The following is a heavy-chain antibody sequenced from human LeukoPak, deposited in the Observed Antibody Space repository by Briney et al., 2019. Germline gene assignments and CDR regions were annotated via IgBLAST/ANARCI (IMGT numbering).Heavy chain of an antibody. Sequence: SETLSLICAVYGGSFSGYYWSWIRQPPGKGLEWSGEINHSGSTNYNPSLKSRVTISVDTSKNQFSLKLSSVTAADTAVYYCARGSSGYDYWGQGTLVTVSS. V-gene: IGHV4-34*01. J-gene: IGHJ4*02. D-gene: IGHD3-22*01. CDR1: GGSFSGYY. CDR2: INHSGST. CDR3: ARGSSGYDY.